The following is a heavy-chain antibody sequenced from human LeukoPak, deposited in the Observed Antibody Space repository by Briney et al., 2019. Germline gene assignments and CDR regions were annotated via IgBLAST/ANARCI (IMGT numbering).Heavy chain of an antibody. J-gene: IGHJ4*02. D-gene: IGHD2-2*01. CDR1: GFTFSSYA. V-gene: IGHV3-23*01. CDR3: AKGGIWDQLPLLDY. Sequence: GGSLRLSCAASGFTFSSYAMSWVRQAPGKGLEWVSAISGSGGSTYYADSVKGRFTISRDNSKNTLYLQMNSLRAEDTAVYYCAKGGIWDQLPLLDYWGQGTLVTVSS. CDR2: ISGSGGST.